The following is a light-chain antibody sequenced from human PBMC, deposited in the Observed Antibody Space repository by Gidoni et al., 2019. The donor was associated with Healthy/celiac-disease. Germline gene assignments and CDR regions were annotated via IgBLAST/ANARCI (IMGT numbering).Light chain of an antibody. Sequence: ETVLTQSPATLSLSPGERATLSCRASQSVSGYLAWYQQKPGQAPRLLIYDASNRATGIPARFSGSGSGADFALTISSLGREDFAVYCCQRRRNGARITCXQXTRLEIK. J-gene: IGKJ5*01. CDR3: QRRRNGARIT. CDR1: QSVSGY. V-gene: IGKV3-11*01. CDR2: DAS.